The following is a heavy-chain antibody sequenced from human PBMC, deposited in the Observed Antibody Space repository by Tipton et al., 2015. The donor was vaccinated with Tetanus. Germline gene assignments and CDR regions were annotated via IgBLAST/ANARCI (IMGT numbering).Heavy chain of an antibody. J-gene: IGHJ4*02. CDR2: VYNSGGT. CDR1: GGSINSGTFY. D-gene: IGHD3-3*01. V-gene: IGHV4-39*01. Sequence: GLVKPSETLSLTCSVSGGSINSGTFYWNWIRQPPGKGLEWIGSVYNSGGTYYNPSLKSRVTISVDTSKNQFSLKLSSVTAADTAVYYCARIYDFWSGYYSDHWGQGTLVTVSS. CDR3: ARIYDFWSGYYSDH.